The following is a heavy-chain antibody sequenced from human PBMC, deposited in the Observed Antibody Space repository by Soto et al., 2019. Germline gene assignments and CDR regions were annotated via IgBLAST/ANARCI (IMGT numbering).Heavy chain of an antibody. J-gene: IGHJ4*02. CDR3: ARGGIAVAGIYDY. V-gene: IGHV4-30-4*01. CDR1: GGSISSGDYY. D-gene: IGHD6-19*01. Sequence: SETLSLTCTGSGGSISSGDYYWSWIRQPPGKGLKWIGYIYYSGSTYYNPSLKSRVTISVDTSKNQFSLKLSSVTAADTAVYYCARGGIAVAGIYDYWGQGTLVTVSS. CDR2: IYYSGST.